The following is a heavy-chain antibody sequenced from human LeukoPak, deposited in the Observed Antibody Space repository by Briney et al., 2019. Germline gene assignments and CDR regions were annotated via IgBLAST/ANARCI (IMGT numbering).Heavy chain of an antibody. CDR3: ARVEDYYDSSGYLFDY. Sequence: GSSVKVSCKASGGTFSSYAISWVRQAPGQGLEWMGGTIPIFGTANYAQKFQGRVTITADESTSTAYMELSSLRSEDTAVYYCARVEDYYDSSGYLFDYWGQGTLVTVSS. J-gene: IGHJ4*02. CDR2: TIPIFGTA. CDR1: GGTFSSYA. D-gene: IGHD3-22*01. V-gene: IGHV1-69*01.